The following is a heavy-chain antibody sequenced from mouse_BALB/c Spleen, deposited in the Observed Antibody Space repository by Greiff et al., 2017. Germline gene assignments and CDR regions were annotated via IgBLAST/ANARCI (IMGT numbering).Heavy chain of an antibody. CDR3: ARFITTATSMDY. D-gene: IGHD1-2*01. V-gene: IGHV5-6*01. Sequence: EVQGVESGGGLVQPGGSLKLSCAASGFTFSSYGMSWVRQTPDKRLEWVATISSGGSYTYYPDSVKGRFTISRDNAKNTLYLQMSSLKSEDTAMYYCARFITTATSMDYWGQGTSVTVSS. CDR2: ISSGGSYT. J-gene: IGHJ4*01. CDR1: GFTFSSYG.